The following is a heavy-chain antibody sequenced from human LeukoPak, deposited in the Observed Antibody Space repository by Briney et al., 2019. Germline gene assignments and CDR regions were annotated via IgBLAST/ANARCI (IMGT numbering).Heavy chain of an antibody. Sequence: GASVKVSCKASGYTFTSYGISWVRQAPGQGLEWMGWISAYNGNTNYAQKLQGRVTMTTDTSTSTAYMELRSLRSDDTAVYYCARDRRPSYYGSGSYYIGPEGAFDIWGQGTMVTVS. CDR3: ARDRRPSYYGSGSYYIGPEGAFDI. J-gene: IGHJ3*02. CDR1: GYTFTSYG. D-gene: IGHD3-10*01. CDR2: ISAYNGNT. V-gene: IGHV1-18*01.